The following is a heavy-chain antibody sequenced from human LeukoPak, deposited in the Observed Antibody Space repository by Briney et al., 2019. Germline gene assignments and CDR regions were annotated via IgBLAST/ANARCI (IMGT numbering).Heavy chain of an antibody. CDR2: IYPGDSDP. D-gene: IGHD3-9*01. J-gene: IGHJ4*02. CDR1: GYIFTTYW. V-gene: IGHV5-51*01. Sequence: GESLKISCKGSGYIFTTYWIGWVRQMPGKGLEWMGIIYPGDSDPRYSPSFQGQVTISADKSISTAYLQWSSLKASDTAMYYCARQTYDILTGYYPTDWGQGTLVTVSS. CDR3: ARQTYDILTGYYPTD.